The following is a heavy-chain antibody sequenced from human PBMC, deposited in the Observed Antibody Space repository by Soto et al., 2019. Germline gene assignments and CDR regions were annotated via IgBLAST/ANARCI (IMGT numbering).Heavy chain of an antibody. Sequence: SETLSLTCTVSGGSISSGGYYWSWIRQHPGKGLEWIGYIYYSGSTNYTPSLKSRVTISVDTSKNQFSLKLSSVTAADTAVYYCARWKSVTASYYYYGMDVWGQGTTVT. D-gene: IGHD2-21*02. J-gene: IGHJ6*02. CDR2: IYYSGST. V-gene: IGHV4-61*08. CDR3: ARWKSVTASYYYYGMDV. CDR1: GGSISSGGYY.